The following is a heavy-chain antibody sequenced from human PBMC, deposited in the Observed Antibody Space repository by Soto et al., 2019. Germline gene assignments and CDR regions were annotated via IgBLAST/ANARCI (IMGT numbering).Heavy chain of an antibody. D-gene: IGHD2-15*01. J-gene: IGHJ2*01. CDR3: ARDLVYCICGSCYWFVAL. V-gene: IGHV3-23*01. Sequence: VQLLESGGGFVQPGGSLRLSCAASGFNFNYNGMSWVRQAPGKGLEWVSTIASTGTATWYADSVEGRFTISRDNSNNTAFVQMNSLRDEDTAVYYFARDLVYCICGSCYWFVALWRRGTLVTVSS. CDR2: IASTGTAT. CDR1: GFNFNYNG.